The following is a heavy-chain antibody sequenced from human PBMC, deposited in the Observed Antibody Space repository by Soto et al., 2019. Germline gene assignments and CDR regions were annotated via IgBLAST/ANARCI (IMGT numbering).Heavy chain of an antibody. J-gene: IGHJ4*02. CDR1: GGTFSSYT. D-gene: IGHD3-22*01. CDR3: ARSPGDSSGYYDY. V-gene: IGHV1-69*02. CDR2: IIPILGIA. Sequence: QVQLVQSGAEVKKPGSSVKVSCKASGGTFSSYTISWVRQAPGQGLEWMGRIIPILGIANYAQKFHGRVTITADKSTSTAYMELSSLRSEDTAVYYCARSPGDSSGYYDYWGQGTLVTVSS.